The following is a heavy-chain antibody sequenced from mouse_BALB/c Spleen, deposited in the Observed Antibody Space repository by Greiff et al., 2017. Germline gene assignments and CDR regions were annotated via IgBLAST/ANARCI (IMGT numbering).Heavy chain of an antibody. CDR1: GFTFSSYT. D-gene: IGHD2-2*01. V-gene: IGHV5-12-2*01. Sequence: EVQRVESGGGLVQPGGSLKLSCAASGFTFSSYTMSWVRQTPEKRLEWVAYISNGGGSTYYPDTVKGRFTISRDNAKNTLYLQMSSLKSEDTAMYYCARRGYGYDSYYFDYWGQGTTLTVSS. CDR2: ISNGGGST. J-gene: IGHJ2*01. CDR3: ARRGYGYDSYYFDY.